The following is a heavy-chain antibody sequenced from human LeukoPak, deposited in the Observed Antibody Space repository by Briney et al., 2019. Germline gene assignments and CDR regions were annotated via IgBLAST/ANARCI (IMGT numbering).Heavy chain of an antibody. CDR1: GGSLSRYY. D-gene: IGHD4-23*01. J-gene: IGHJ4*02. V-gene: IGHV4-59*01. CDR2: IYYSGST. CDR3: ARETYGGNSEGIDY. Sequence: SETLSLTCTVSGGSLSRYYWSWIRQPPGKGLEWIGYIYYSGSTNFNPSLKSRVTISVDTSKNQFSLKLSSVTAADTAVYYCARETYGGNSEGIDYWGQGILVTVSS.